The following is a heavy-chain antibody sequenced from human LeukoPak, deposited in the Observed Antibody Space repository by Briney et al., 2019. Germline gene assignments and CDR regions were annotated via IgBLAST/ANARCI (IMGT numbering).Heavy chain of an antibody. V-gene: IGHV5-51*01. Sequence: GESLKISCKSSGYSFTNYWIGWVRQMPGKGLEWMGIIYPDDSDTRYSPSFQGQVTISVDKSISTAYLQWSSLKASDTAMYYCARSKYFYDSSGISWGQGTLVTVSS. CDR1: GYSFTNYW. CDR2: IYPDDSDT. J-gene: IGHJ4*02. D-gene: IGHD3-22*01. CDR3: ARSKYFYDSSGIS.